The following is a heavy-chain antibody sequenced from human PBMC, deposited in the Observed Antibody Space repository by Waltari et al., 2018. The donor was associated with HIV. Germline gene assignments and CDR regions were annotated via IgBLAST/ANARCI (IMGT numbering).Heavy chain of an antibody. Sequence: QVHLVQSGPEVKRPGASVKISCKAYGYNFINFDVTWVRQSPRHGPEWLGWMNPNSGNTASPYIFEERVTMTRDVSTDTAYLEMSGLTPEDTAIYYCARNSSGKGNRYFYYGLDVWGQGTPVTV. D-gene: IGHD3-22*01. CDR2: MNPNSGNT. CDR3: ARNSSGKGNRYFYYGLDV. J-gene: IGHJ6*02. CDR1: GYNFINFD. V-gene: IGHV1-8*02.